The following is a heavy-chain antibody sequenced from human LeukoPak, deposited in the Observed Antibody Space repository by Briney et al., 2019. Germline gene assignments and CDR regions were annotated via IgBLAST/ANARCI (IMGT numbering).Heavy chain of an antibody. CDR1: GGSFSGYY. J-gene: IGHJ3*02. V-gene: IGHV4-34*01. Sequence: SETLSLTCAVYGGSFSGYYWSWIRQPPGKGLEWIGEINHSGSTNYNPSLKSRVTISVDTSKNQFSLKLCSVTAADTAVYFCARRWTELRDQDAFDIWGQGTMVTVSS. CDR3: ARRWTELRDQDAFDI. D-gene: IGHD1-14*01. CDR2: INHSGST.